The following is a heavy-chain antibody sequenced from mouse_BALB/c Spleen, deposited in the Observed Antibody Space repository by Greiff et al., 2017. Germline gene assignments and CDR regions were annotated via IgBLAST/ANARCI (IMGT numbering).Heavy chain of an antibody. CDR2: ISTYYGDA. Sequence: QVQLQQSGAELVRPGVSVKISCKGSGYTFTDYAMHWVKQSHAKSLEWIGVISTYYGDASYNQKFKGKATMTVDKSSSTAYMELARLTSEDSAIYYCARPYYYGSSYWYFDVWGAGTTVTVSS. CDR1: GYTFTDYA. J-gene: IGHJ1*01. V-gene: IGHV1S137*01. CDR3: ARPYYYGSSYWYFDV. D-gene: IGHD1-1*01.